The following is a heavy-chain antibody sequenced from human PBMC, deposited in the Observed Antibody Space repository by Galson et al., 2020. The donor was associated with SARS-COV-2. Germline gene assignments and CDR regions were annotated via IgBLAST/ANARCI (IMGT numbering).Heavy chain of an antibody. D-gene: IGHD1-1*01. Sequence: GGSLRLSCAASGFTFSNAWVNWVRQAPGKGLEWVGRIKTKSDGGTLDYAAPVKGRFAISRDESKNIVYLQMNSLKTEDTAVYYCTSSEATIYYNYVMFVWGHGTTVTVSS. CDR1: GFTFSNAW. V-gene: IGHV3-15*07. CDR3: TSSEATIYYNYVMFV. CDR2: IKTKSDGGTL. J-gene: IGHJ6*02.